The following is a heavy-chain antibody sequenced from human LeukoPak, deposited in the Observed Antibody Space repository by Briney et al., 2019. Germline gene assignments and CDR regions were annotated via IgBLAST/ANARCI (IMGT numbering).Heavy chain of an antibody. CDR1: GFTFSSYG. V-gene: IGHV4-39*07. Sequence: PGGSLRLSCAASGFTFSSYGMHWVRQPPGKGLEGGGSIYYTGSTYYNPSLKSRVTISLDTSKNQFSLKLSSVAAADTAVYYCAKGSPHNSGYSPSCYDPWGQGTLVTVSS. CDR2: IYYTGST. J-gene: IGHJ5*02. CDR3: AKGSPHNSGYSPSCYDP. D-gene: IGHD3-22*01.